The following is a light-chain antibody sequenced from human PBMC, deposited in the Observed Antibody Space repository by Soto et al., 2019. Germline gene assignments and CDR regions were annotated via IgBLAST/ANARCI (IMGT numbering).Light chain of an antibody. J-gene: IGKJ1*01. Sequence: EIVLTQSPDTLSLSPGERATLSCRASQRVSNYLAWYQQKPGQAPKILIFDASNRATDVPARFSGRGHGTDFTLTINRLEPEDCAGYDFLQRSNWRKTFGHGTRVESK. V-gene: IGKV3-11*01. CDR2: DAS. CDR1: QRVSNY. CDR3: LQRSNWRKT.